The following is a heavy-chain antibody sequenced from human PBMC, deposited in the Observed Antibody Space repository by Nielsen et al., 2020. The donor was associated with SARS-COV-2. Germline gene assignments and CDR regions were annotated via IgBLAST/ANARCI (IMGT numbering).Heavy chain of an antibody. CDR1: GFSFSSYA. CDR3: AKISGSQRHYFDF. D-gene: IGHD1-26*01. V-gene: IGHV3-23*01. J-gene: IGHJ4*02. Sequence: GGSLRLSCAASGFSFSSYAMTWVRQAPGKGLEWVSSIGTTGDKTFYADSVKGRFTISRDNSKNTLYLQLNSLRAGDTAVFYCAKISGSQRHYFDFWGQGDLVTVSS. CDR2: IGTTGDKT.